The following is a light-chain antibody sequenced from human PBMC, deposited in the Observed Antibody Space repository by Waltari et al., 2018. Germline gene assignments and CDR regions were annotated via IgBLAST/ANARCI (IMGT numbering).Light chain of an antibody. J-gene: IGKJ4*01. CDR2: GAS. CDR3: QHYNIWPPLT. CDR1: QSVSSN. Sequence: ETVITQSPATLSVSPGERAPLSSRASQSVSSNLVWYQQKPGQAPRHLIYGASIRATGIPARFSGSGSGTEFTLTISSLQSEDFAVYYCQHYNIWPPLTFGGGTKVEIK. V-gene: IGKV3-15*01.